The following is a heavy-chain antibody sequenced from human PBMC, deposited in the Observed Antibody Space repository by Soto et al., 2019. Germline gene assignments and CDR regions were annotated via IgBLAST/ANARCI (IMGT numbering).Heavy chain of an antibody. V-gene: IGHV1-18*01. Sequence: ASVEVSCKXSGYSFTNSGITWVRRAPGKGLEWMGWISPYNGNTNYAEKIQGRGTMTTDTSTRTAYMELSSLTSDDTAVHYCARAQAKFVTDYYHYYGMDVWGQGTTVTV. J-gene: IGHJ6*02. CDR3: ARAQAKFVTDYYHYYGMDV. CDR1: GYSFTNSG. CDR2: ISPYNGNT. D-gene: IGHD1-20*01.